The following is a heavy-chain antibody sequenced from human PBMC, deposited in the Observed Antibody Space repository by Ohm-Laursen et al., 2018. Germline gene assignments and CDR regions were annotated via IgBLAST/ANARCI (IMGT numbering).Heavy chain of an antibody. CDR3: ARRGEGGAYYYYGMDV. V-gene: IGHV3-33*08. D-gene: IGHD1-26*01. J-gene: IGHJ6*02. Sequence: SLRLSCSASGFTFSSYAMSWVRQAPGKGLEWVAVIWYDGSNKYYADSVKGRFTISRDNSKNTLYLQINSLRAEDTAVYYCARRGEGGAYYYYGMDVWGQGTTVTVSS. CDR1: GFTFSSYA. CDR2: IWYDGSNK.